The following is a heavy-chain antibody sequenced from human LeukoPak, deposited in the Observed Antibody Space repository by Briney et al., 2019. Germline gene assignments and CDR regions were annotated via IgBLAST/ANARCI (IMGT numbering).Heavy chain of an antibody. CDR3: AKAVTTVTTLGLFDY. D-gene: IGHD4-17*01. CDR1: GFTFSSYA. CDR2: ISGSGGST. Sequence: GGSLRLSCAASGFTFSSYAMSWVREAPGKGLEWVSAISGSGGSTYYADSVKGRFTISRDNSRNTLYLQMNSLRAEDTAVYYCAKAVTTVTTLGLFDYWGQGTLVTVSS. J-gene: IGHJ4*02. V-gene: IGHV3-23*01.